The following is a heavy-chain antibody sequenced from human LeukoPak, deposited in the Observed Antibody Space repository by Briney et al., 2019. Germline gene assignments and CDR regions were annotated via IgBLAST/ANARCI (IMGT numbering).Heavy chain of an antibody. CDR2: IYYTGST. CDR1: GGSITSSGHY. D-gene: IGHD4-17*01. J-gene: IGHJ5*02. Sequence: SETLSPTCTVSGGSITSSGHYWSWIRQLPGKGLEWIGYIYYTGSTYYNPSLKSRLTISVDTSKNQFSLKLISVTAADSAVYCCARGYGPFDPWGQGTLVTVSS. V-gene: IGHV4-31*03. CDR3: ARGYGPFDP.